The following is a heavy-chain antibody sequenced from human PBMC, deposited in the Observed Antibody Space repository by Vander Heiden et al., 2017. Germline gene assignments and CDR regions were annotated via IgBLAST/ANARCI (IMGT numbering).Heavy chain of an antibody. CDR2: ISGSGGGT. Sequence: VQLLESGGGLVQPGGSPRLSCAASGFPFRSYAMSWVRQAPGKGLEWVSAISGSGGGTYYADSVKGRFTISRDNSKNTLYLQMSSLRAEDTAIYYCARDQGTGAYYFDYWGQGTLVTVSA. V-gene: IGHV3-23*01. CDR1: GFPFRSYA. D-gene: IGHD7-27*01. CDR3: ARDQGTGAYYFDY. J-gene: IGHJ4*02.